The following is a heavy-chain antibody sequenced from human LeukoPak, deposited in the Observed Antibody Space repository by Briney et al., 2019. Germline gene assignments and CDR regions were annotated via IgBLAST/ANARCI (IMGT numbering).Heavy chain of an antibody. Sequence: TCDXXXYSIRTGYYWGWVRPPPGKDLEWIGSVYHSGSTYYNPSLQSRVNILVDTSKNQFSLSLTSVTAADTAVYYCARSYFSVGAFDIWGQGTMVTVSS. J-gene: IGHJ3*02. V-gene: IGHV4-38-2*01. CDR1: XYSIRTGYY. CDR2: VYHSGST. D-gene: IGHD2/OR15-2a*01. CDR3: ARSYFSVGAFDI.